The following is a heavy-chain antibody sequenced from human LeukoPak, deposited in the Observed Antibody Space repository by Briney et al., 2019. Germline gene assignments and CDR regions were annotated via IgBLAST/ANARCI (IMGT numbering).Heavy chain of an antibody. Sequence: SETLSLTCTVSGGSISSSSYFWGWIRQPPGKGLEWIGSMYYSGSTYYNPSLKSRVTISVDTSKNQFSLKLSSVTAADTAVYYCARGLFETYYYGSGSYYPGNYYYYYMDVWGKGTTVTISS. CDR3: ARGLFETYYYGSGSYYPGNYYYYYMDV. CDR1: GGSISSSSYF. CDR2: MYYSGST. J-gene: IGHJ6*03. D-gene: IGHD3-10*01. V-gene: IGHV4-39*07.